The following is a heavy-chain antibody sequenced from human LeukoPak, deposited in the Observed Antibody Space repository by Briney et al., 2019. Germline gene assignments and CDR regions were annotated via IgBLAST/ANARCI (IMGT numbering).Heavy chain of an antibody. J-gene: IGHJ4*02. CDR2: INWNGGST. V-gene: IGHV3-20*01. D-gene: IGHD3-3*01. Sequence: GGSLRLSCAASGFTFDDYGMSWVRQAPGKGLEWVSGINWNGGSTGYADSVKGRFTISRDNAKNSLYLQMNSLRAEDTALYHCARGRITIFGVDVFDYWGQGTLVTVSS. CDR1: GFTFDDYG. CDR3: ARGRITIFGVDVFDY.